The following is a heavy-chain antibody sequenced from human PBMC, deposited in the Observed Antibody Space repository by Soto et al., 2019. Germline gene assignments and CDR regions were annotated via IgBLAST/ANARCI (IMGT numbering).Heavy chain of an antibody. CDR2: LYYGRSA. CDR3: ALRSMAVVPEY. V-gene: IGHV4-59*01. CDR1: GDSISTYY. J-gene: IGHJ4*02. Sequence: QVQLQESGPGRVKPSETLSLTCPVSGDSISTYYCMWIRQPPGKGLESIGYLYYGRSANYNPSLKSRVTLSVDTSTNQCSLTLSSMTAADTAVYYCALRSMAVVPEYWGQGTLVTVSS. D-gene: IGHD3-22*01.